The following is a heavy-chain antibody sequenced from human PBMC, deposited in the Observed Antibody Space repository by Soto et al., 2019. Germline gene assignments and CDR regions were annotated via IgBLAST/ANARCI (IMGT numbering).Heavy chain of an antibody. CDR1: GYTFTSYG. CDR2: ISAYNGNT. CDR3: ARDKRGSDHSYYYYYGMDV. D-gene: IGHD1-26*01. Sequence: QVQLVQSGAEVKKPGASVKVSCKASGYTFTSYGISWVRQAPGQGLEWMGWISAYNGNTNYAQKLQGRVTMTTDTSTSTAYMELRSLRSADTAVYYCARDKRGSDHSYYYYYGMDVWGQGTTVTVSS. V-gene: IGHV1-18*01. J-gene: IGHJ6*02.